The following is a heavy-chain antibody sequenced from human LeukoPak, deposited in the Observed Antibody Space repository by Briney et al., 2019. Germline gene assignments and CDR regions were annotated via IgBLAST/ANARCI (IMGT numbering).Heavy chain of an antibody. V-gene: IGHV1-46*01. CDR3: AREDIVVVPAAMNHRANQNWFDP. D-gene: IGHD2-2*01. Sequence: ASVKVSCKASGYTFTSYGISWVRQAPGQGLEWMGIINPSGGSTSYAQKFQGRVTMTRDTSTSTVYMELSSLRSEDTAVYYCAREDIVVVPAAMNHRANQNWFDPWGQGTLVTVSS. J-gene: IGHJ5*02. CDR2: INPSGGST. CDR1: GYTFTSYG.